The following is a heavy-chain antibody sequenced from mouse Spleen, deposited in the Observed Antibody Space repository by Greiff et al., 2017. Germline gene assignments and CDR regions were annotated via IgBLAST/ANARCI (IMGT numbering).Heavy chain of an antibody. CDR2: ISSGGSYT. D-gene: IGHD2-10*02. CDR1: GFTFSSYA. J-gene: IGHJ3*01. CDR3: ARQEYGNWFAY. V-gene: IGHV5-9-3*01. Sequence: EVKLQESGGGLVKPGGSLKLSCAASGFTFSSYAMSWVRQTPEKRLEWVATISSGGSYTYYPDSVKGRFTISRDNAKNTLYLQMSSLRSEDTAMYYCARQEYGNWFAYWGQGTLVTVSA.